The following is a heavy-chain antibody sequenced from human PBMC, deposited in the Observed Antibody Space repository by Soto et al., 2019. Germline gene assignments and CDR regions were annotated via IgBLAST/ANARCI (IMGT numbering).Heavy chain of an antibody. CDR3: VRVAAAGGGNWFDP. V-gene: IGHV4-39*01. CDR1: GGSISSSSYY. J-gene: IGHJ5*02. Sequence: SETLSLTCTVSGGSISSSSYYWGWIRQPPGKGLEWIGSIYYSGSTYYNPSLKSRVTISVDTSKNQFSLKLSSVTAADTAVYYCVRVAAAGGGNWFDPWGQGTLVTVSP. D-gene: IGHD6-13*01. CDR2: IYYSGST.